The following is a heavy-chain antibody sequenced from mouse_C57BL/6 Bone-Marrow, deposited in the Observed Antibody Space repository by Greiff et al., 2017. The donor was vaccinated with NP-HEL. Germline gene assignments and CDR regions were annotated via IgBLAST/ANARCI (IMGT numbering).Heavy chain of an antibody. CDR1: GFSLSTFGMG. Sequence: QVTLKVSGPGILQPSQTLSLPCSFSGFSLSTFGMGVGWIRQPSGKGLEWLAHIWWDDVKYYNPALKSRITISKATSKNQVFLKIANVETADTATYYCARIEGYYVYFDVWGTGTTVTVAS. CDR2: IWWDDVK. D-gene: IGHD2-3*01. CDR3: ARIEGYYVYFDV. J-gene: IGHJ1*03. V-gene: IGHV8-8*01.